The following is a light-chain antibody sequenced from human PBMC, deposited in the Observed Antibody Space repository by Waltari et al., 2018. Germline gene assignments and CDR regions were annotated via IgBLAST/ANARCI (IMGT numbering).Light chain of an antibody. CDR2: DTD. J-gene: IGLJ3*02. V-gene: IGLV7-46*01. Sequence: QAVVTQEPSLTVSPGGTVTLTCYYNTGAVTSGNYFYWFQQKPGQAPRTLSYDTDHKHSCAPARFSGSLRGGKAALTLSGAQPEDEAEYYCLLSYRGAWVFGGGTRLTVL. CDR3: LLSYRGAWV. CDR1: TGAVTSGNY.